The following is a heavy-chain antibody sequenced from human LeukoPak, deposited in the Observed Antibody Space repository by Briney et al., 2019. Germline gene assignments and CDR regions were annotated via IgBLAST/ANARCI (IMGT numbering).Heavy chain of an antibody. CDR2: IYYSGST. V-gene: IGHV4-39*01. J-gene: IGHJ3*02. CDR1: GGSISSSSHY. D-gene: IGHD2-2*01. Sequence: SETLSLICTVSGGSISSSSHYWGWIRQPPGKGLERIGSIYYSGSTYYNPSLKSRVTISVDTSKNQFSLKLSSVTAADTAVYYCARPVVPARDAFDIWGQGTMVTVSS. CDR3: ARPVVPARDAFDI.